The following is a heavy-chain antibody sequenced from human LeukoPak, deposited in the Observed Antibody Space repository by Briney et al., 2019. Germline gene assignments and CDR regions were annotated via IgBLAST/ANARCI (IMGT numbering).Heavy chain of an antibody. J-gene: IGHJ4*02. CDR1: GGSISSYY. CDR3: ARKPESSGWYDYFDY. Sequence: SETLSLTCTVSGGSISSYYWSWIRQPPGKGLEWIGYIYYTRSTHYNPSLKSRVTMSVDTSKKQFSLRLSSVTAADTAVYYCARKPESSGWYDYFDYWGQGTLVTVSS. D-gene: IGHD6-19*01. CDR2: IYYTRST. V-gene: IGHV4-59*01.